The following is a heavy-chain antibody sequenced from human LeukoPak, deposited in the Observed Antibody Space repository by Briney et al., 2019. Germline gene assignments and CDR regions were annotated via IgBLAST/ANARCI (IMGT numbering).Heavy chain of an antibody. CDR1: GFNVSSYD. J-gene: IGHJ3*02. Sequence: GGSLRLSCAASGFNVSSYDMNWVRQPPGKGLEWVSYISSSSSTIYYADSVRGRFTISRDNGKNSLYLQMNSLRDEDTAVYYCARTSMRAFDIWGQGTMDTVSS. D-gene: IGHD2/OR15-2a*01. CDR2: ISSSSSTI. V-gene: IGHV3-48*02. CDR3: ARTSMRAFDI.